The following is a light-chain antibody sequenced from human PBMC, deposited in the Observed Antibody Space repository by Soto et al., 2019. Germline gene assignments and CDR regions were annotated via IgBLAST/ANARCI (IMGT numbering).Light chain of an antibody. CDR1: QSVSSY. CDR3: QQRSNWGYT. Sequence: EIVLTQSPATLSLSPGERATLSRRASQSVSSYLAWYQQKPGQAPRLLIYDASNRATGIPARFSGSGSGTDFTLTISSLEPEDFAVYYCQQRSNWGYTFGQGTKLEIK. J-gene: IGKJ2*01. CDR2: DAS. V-gene: IGKV3-11*01.